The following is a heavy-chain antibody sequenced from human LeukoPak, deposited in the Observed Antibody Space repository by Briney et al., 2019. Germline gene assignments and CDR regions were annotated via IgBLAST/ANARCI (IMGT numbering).Heavy chain of an antibody. CDR3: ARARGAVDYDSSGYYSN. J-gene: IGHJ4*02. CDR1: GGSISSGGYY. D-gene: IGHD3-22*01. Sequence: SETLSLTCTVSGGSISSGGYYWSWIRQPPGKGLEWIGYIYHSGSTYYNPSLKSRVTISVDRSKNQFSLKLSSVTAADTAVYYCARARGAVDYDSSGYYSNWGQGTLVTVSS. CDR2: IYHSGST. V-gene: IGHV4-30-2*01.